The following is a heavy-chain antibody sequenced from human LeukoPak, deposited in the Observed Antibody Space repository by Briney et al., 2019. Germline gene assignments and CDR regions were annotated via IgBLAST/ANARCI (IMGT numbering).Heavy chain of an antibody. CDR1: GGSIDIYY. D-gene: IGHD1-26*01. CDR3: ARGKSRGSHIDY. CDR2: IYTSGST. Sequence: SETLSLTCTVSGGSIDIYYWSWIRQPAGKGLEWIGRIYTSGSTNYNPSLKTRVTMSVDTSKNQFSLRLRSVTAADTAVYYCARGKSRGSHIDYWGQGTLVTVSS. J-gene: IGHJ4*02. V-gene: IGHV4-4*07.